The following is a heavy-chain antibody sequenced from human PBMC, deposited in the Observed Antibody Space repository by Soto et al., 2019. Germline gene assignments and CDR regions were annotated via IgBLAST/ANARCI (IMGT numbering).Heavy chain of an antibody. V-gene: IGHV3-23*01. J-gene: IGHJ5*02. CDR2: ITSSGGPT. Sequence: EVQLLESGGGLIQPGGSLRLSCAASGFPFSTYEMTWTRQSPGMGLVWVAFITSSGGPTCYADSVRGRFTISRDNSKNTLYLQVYSLRVEDTARYSCVKGGWLDDWGQGTLVTVSS. CDR1: GFPFSTYE. CDR3: VKGGWLDD.